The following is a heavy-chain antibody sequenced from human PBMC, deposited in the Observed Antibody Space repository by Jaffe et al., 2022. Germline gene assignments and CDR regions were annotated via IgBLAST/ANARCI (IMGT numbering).Heavy chain of an antibody. CDR2: INAGNGNT. Sequence: QVQLVQSGAEVKKPGASVKVSCKASGYTFTSYAMHWVRQAPGQRLEWMGWINAGNGNTKYSQKFQGRVTITRDTSASTAYMELSSLRSEDTAVYYCARVSRLLWFRDSIGHFDYWGQGTLVTVSS. CDR3: ARVSRLLWFRDSIGHFDY. CDR1: GYTFTSYA. V-gene: IGHV1-3*01. J-gene: IGHJ4*02. D-gene: IGHD3-10*01.